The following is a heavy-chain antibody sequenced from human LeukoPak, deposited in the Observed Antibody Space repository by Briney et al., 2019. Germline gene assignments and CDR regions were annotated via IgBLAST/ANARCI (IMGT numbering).Heavy chain of an antibody. Sequence: SVKVSCKASGGAFSSYAISWVRQAPGQGLEWMGRIIPIFGTANYAQKFQGRVTITTDESTSTAYMELSSLRSEDTAVYYCARDRRESALWFGESAADAFDIWGQGTMVTVSS. CDR3: ARDRRESALWFGESAADAFDI. V-gene: IGHV1-69*05. D-gene: IGHD3-10*01. CDR1: GGAFSSYA. CDR2: IIPIFGTA. J-gene: IGHJ3*02.